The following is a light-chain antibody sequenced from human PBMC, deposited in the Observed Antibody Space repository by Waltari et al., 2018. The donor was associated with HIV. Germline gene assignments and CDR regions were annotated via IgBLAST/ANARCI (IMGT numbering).Light chain of an antibody. CDR1: RTVLYNRNY. Sequence: DIVMTQSPDSLAVSLGARATVTCTSSRTVLYNRNYLAWYQQKPGQPPKVLIYWASTRAIGVPDRFSGSGSGTDFSRTSSRVQADDVAIYYCQQYYTLRSTFGGGTKIEI. V-gene: IGKV4-1*01. CDR3: QQYYTLRST. J-gene: IGKJ4*01. CDR2: WAS.